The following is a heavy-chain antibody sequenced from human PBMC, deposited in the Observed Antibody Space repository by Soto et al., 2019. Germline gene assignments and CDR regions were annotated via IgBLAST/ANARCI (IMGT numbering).Heavy chain of an antibody. V-gene: IGHV3-11*05. Sequence: QVQLVESGGGLVKPGGSLRLSCAAYGFPFSDYYMSWIRQAPGKGLEWVSYISSSSSYTNYADSVKGRFTIYRDNAKNSLYLQMNSLRAEETAVYYWARGPFYGDYVENGMDVWCQGTTVTVSS. CDR3: ARGPFYGDYVENGMDV. CDR2: ISSSSSYT. CDR1: GFPFSDYY. J-gene: IGHJ6*02. D-gene: IGHD4-17*01.